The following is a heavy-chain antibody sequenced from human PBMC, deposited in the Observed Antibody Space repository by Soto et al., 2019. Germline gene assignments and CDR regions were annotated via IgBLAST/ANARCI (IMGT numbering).Heavy chain of an antibody. D-gene: IGHD3-22*01. CDR2: IKSKTDGGTT. V-gene: IGHV3-15*01. CDR1: GFTFSNAW. Sequence: SLRLSCTASGFTFSNAWMTWVCQAPGKGLEWVGRIKSKTDGGTTDYAAPVKGRFTISRDDSKNTMYLQMNSLKTEDTAVYYCTIPRGPMIRPWGQGTLVTVSS. CDR3: TIPRGPMIRP. J-gene: IGHJ5*02.